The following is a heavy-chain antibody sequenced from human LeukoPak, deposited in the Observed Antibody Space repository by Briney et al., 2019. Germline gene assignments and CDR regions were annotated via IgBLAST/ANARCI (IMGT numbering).Heavy chain of an antibody. J-gene: IGHJ4*02. D-gene: IGHD2-21*02. CDR3: ARGKDCGGDCYPYYFDY. CDR1: GGSISSYY. CDR2: IYYSGST. Sequence: SETLSLTCTVSGGSISSYYWSWIRQPPGKGPEWIGYIYYSGSTNYNPSLKSRVTISVDTSKNQFSLKLSSVTAADTAVYYCARGKDCGGDCYPYYFDYWGQGTLVTVSS. V-gene: IGHV4-59*01.